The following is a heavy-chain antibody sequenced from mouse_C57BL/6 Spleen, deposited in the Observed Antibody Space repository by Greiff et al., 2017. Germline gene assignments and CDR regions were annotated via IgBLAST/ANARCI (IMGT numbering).Heavy chain of an antibody. CDR2: IWRGGST. CDR1: GFSLTSYG. D-gene: IGHD1-1*01. CDR3: ARNYGQFYAMDY. J-gene: IGHJ4*01. V-gene: IGHV2-2*01. Sequence: QVQLQQSGPGLVQPSQSLSITCTVSGFSLTSYGVHWVRQSPGKGLEWLGVIWRGGSTDYNAAFISRLSISKDNSKSQVFFKMNSLQADDTAIYYCARNYGQFYAMDYWGQGTSVTVSS.